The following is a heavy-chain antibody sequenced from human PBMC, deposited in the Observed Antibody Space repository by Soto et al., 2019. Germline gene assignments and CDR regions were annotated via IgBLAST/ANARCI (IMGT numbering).Heavy chain of an antibody. V-gene: IGHV3-7*05. Sequence: GSLRLSCAASEFTFSTNWISLVRQAPGKGLEWVANIKEDESEKYYVDSVKGRFTISRDNAKNSLYLQMNSLRAEDTAVYYCARGVYYLDYWGQGTLVTVSS. D-gene: IGHD2-8*01. CDR3: ARGVYYLDY. CDR2: IKEDESEK. CDR1: EFTFSTNW. J-gene: IGHJ4*02.